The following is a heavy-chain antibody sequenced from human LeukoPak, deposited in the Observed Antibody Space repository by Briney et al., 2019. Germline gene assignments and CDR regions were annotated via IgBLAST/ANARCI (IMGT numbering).Heavy chain of an antibody. V-gene: IGHV4-39*01. CDR2: ILHSGST. CDR3: ARHDSSGPYNAFDI. D-gene: IGHD3-22*01. Sequence: SETLSLTCSVSGGSFSRSSYYWGWIRQPPGKGLEWIGSILHSGSTYYNPSLKSRVTISGDTSKNQFSLKLSSLTAADTAVYYCARHDSSGPYNAFDIWGQGTVVTVSS. CDR1: GGSFSRSSYY. J-gene: IGHJ3*02.